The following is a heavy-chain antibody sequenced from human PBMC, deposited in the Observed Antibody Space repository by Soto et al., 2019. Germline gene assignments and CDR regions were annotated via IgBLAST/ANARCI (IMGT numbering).Heavy chain of an antibody. CDR2: IIPIFGTA. D-gene: IGHD6-13*01. CDR3: ARDPVAAAGESYYYYGMDV. V-gene: IGHV1-69*12. J-gene: IGHJ6*02. Sequence: QVQLVQSGAEVKKPGSSVKVSCKASGGTFSSYAISWVRQAPGQGLEWMGGIIPIFGTANYAQKFQGRVTVTADDATSTAYMGLSSLRAEDTAVYYCARDPVAAAGESYYYYGMDVGGQGTTVTVSS. CDR1: GGTFSSYA.